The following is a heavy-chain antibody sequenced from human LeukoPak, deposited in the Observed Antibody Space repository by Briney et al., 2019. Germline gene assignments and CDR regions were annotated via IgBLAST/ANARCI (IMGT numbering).Heavy chain of an antibody. CDR1: GGSFSGYY. CDR3: ARGLIDGQNSHSLDY. CDR2: INHSGSS. Sequence: SETLSLTCAVYGGSFSGYYWSWICQPPGKGLEWIGEINHSGSSNYNPSLKSRVTISVDTSKNQFSLKLSSVTAADTAVYYCARGLIDGQNSHSLDYWGQGTLVTVSS. J-gene: IGHJ4*02. V-gene: IGHV4-34*01. D-gene: IGHD5-24*01.